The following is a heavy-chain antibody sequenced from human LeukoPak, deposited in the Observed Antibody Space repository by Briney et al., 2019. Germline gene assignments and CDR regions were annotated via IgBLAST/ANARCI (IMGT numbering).Heavy chain of an antibody. D-gene: IGHD4-17*01. Sequence: GGSLRLFCAASGFTVSSNYMSWVRQAPGKGLEWVSVIYSGGSTYYADSVKGRFTISRDNSKNTLYLQMNSLRAEDTAVYYCAGPADSTTDYYYGMDVWGQGTTVTVSS. CDR3: AGPADSTTDYYYGMDV. J-gene: IGHJ6*02. CDR2: IYSGGST. V-gene: IGHV3-53*01. CDR1: GFTVSSNY.